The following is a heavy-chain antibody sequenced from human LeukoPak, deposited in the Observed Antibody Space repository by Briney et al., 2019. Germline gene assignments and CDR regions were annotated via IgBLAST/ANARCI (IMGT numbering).Heavy chain of an antibody. CDR1: GGSISSSSYY. Sequence: SETLSLTCTVSGGSISSSSYYWGWIRQPPGKGLEWIGSIYYSGSTYYNPSLKSRVTISVDTSKNQFSLKLSSVTAADTAVYYCARFPLGAYAFDIWGQGTMVTVSS. J-gene: IGHJ3*02. CDR3: ARFPLGAYAFDI. D-gene: IGHD1-26*01. CDR2: IYYSGST. V-gene: IGHV4-39*01.